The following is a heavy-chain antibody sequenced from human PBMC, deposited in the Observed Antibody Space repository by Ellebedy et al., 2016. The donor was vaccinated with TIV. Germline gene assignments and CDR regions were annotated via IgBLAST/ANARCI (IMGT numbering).Heavy chain of an antibody. CDR2: VSAYNGDT. D-gene: IGHD6-19*01. CDR1: GYTFTYYD. V-gene: IGHV1-18*01. CDR3: ARQGSSGWHDPIDY. Sequence: ASVKVSCXASGYTFTYYDINWVRQATGQGLEWMGCVSAYNGDTYYAQKFQGRVTMTTDTSTSTAYMELRSLRSDDTAVYYCARQGSSGWHDPIDYWGQGTLVTVSS. J-gene: IGHJ4*02.